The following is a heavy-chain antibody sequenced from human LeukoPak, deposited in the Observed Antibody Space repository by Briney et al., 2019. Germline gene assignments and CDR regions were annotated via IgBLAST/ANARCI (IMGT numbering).Heavy chain of an antibody. CDR3: AKIPLGSHWVDFDY. CDR2: INPNSGGT. J-gene: IGHJ4*02. CDR1: GYTFTGYY. D-gene: IGHD3-10*01. V-gene: IGHV1-2*02. Sequence: ASVKVSCKASGYTFTGYYMHWVRQAPGQGLEWMGWINPNSGGTNYAQKFQGRVTMTRDTSISTAYMELSRLRSDDTAVYYCAKIPLGSHWVDFDYWGQGTLVTVSS.